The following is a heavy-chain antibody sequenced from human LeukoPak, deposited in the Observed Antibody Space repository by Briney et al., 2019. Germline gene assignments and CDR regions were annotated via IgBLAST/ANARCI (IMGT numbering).Heavy chain of an antibody. CDR1: GFTVSRNY. V-gene: IGHV3-53*01. Sequence: PGGSLRLSCEVSGFTVSRNYMTWVRQAPGKGLEWVSIVYSGGTTYHADSVKGRFTISRDNSRNMLYLQMNSLRAEDTAVYYCASGYNFGLDYWGQGTLLTVS. D-gene: IGHD5-18*01. CDR3: ASGYNFGLDY. CDR2: VYSGGTT. J-gene: IGHJ4*02.